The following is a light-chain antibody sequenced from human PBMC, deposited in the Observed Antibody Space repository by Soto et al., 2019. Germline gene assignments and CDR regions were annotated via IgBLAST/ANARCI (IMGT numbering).Light chain of an antibody. V-gene: IGKV3-11*01. CDR1: QSVSSY. J-gene: IGKJ2*01. Sequence: EIVLTQSPATLSLSPGERATLSCRASQSVSSYLAWYQQKPGQAPRLLIYGASNRAPDIRARLSGSGSGTDFTLTISSLESEDFAVYYCQQRGNWPRTFGQGTKLEIK. CDR2: GAS. CDR3: QQRGNWPRT.